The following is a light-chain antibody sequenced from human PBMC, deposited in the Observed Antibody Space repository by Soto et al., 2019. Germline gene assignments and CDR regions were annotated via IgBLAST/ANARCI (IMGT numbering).Light chain of an antibody. CDR3: QQSYRSPYT. CDR2: ASS. J-gene: IGKJ5*01. V-gene: IGKV1-39*01. Sequence: DIQMTQSPSSLSASVVGRVTISFRSSQNITTFLNWYQQKPGKAPNLLIYASSSLQSGVPSRFSGSGSGTDFTLTISSLQPEDFAAYFCQQSYRSPYTFGQGTRLETK. CDR1: QNITTF.